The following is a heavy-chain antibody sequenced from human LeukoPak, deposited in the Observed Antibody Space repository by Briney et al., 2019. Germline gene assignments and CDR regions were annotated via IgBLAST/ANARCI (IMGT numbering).Heavy chain of an antibody. CDR3: TRVGSSGSVVY. J-gene: IGHJ4*02. V-gene: IGHV3-11*06. Sequence: PGGSLRLSCAASGFTFSDYYMSWIRQAPGKGLEWVSYISDRTSDTNYIDSVKGRFTISRDNAKNSLYLQMNSLRAEDTAVYYCTRVGSSGSVVYWGQGTLITVSS. CDR1: GFTFSDYY. D-gene: IGHD1-1*01. CDR2: ISDRTSDT.